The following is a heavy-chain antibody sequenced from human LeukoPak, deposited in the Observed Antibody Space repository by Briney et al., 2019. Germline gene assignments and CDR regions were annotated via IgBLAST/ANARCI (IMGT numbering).Heavy chain of an antibody. D-gene: IGHD3-3*01. V-gene: IGHV3-7*01. CDR3: ARDRLYDFWSGYYLNGMDV. J-gene: IGHJ6*02. CDR1: GFTFSSYW. Sequence: GGSLRLSCAASGFTFSSYWMSWVRQAPGKGLERVANIKQDGSEKYYVDSVKGRFTISRDNAKNSLYLQMNSLRAEDTAVYYCARDRLYDFWSGYYLNGMDVWGQGTTVTVSS. CDR2: IKQDGSEK.